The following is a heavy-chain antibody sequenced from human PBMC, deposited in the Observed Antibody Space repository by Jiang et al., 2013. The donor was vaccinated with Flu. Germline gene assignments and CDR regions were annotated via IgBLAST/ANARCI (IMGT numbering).Heavy chain of an antibody. CDR1: GGSISSSSYY. CDR2: IYYSGST. Sequence: GLVKPSETLSLTCTVSGGSISSSSYYWGWIRQPPGKGLEWIGSIYYSGSTYYNPSLKSRVTISVDTSKNQFSLKLSSVTAADTAVYYCASNYQLLSPYDYYYGMDVWGQGTTVTVSS. V-gene: IGHV4-39*07. CDR3: ASNYQLLSPYDYYYGMDV. J-gene: IGHJ6*02. D-gene: IGHD2-2*01.